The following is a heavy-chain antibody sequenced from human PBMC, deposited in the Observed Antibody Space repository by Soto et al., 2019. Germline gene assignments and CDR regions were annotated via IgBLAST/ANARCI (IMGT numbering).Heavy chain of an antibody. Sequence: ASVKVSCKTSGYTFTNYDINWVRQAAGQGLEWMGWINPDSDNTGYAQKFQGRVTMTRDTTISTAYMELNSLRSEDTAVYYCARGRRYCTTTSCYPPALFPYGMDVWGQGTTVTVSS. CDR1: GYTFTNYD. D-gene: IGHD2-2*01. J-gene: IGHJ6*02. V-gene: IGHV1-8*01. CDR2: INPDSDNT. CDR3: ARGRRYCTTTSCYPPALFPYGMDV.